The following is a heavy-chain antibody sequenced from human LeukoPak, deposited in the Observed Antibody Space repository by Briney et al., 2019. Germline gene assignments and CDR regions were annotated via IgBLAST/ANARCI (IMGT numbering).Heavy chain of an antibody. J-gene: IGHJ4*02. V-gene: IGHV3-66*01. CDR1: GFTVSSNY. D-gene: IGHD3-10*01. Sequence: GGSLRLSGTASGFTVSSNYMSWVRQAPGKGLEWVSVIHSGGSTYYADSVKGRFNISRDNSKNTLYLQMNSLRAEDTAVYYCARDGITMVRGVVYYFDYWGLGTLVTVSS. CDR3: ARDGITMVRGVVYYFDY. CDR2: IHSGGST.